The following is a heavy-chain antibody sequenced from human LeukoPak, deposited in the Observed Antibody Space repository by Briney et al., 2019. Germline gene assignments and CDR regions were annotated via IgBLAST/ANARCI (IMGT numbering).Heavy chain of an antibody. CDR3: ARDLDSSGRYFDY. V-gene: IGHV4-31*03. Sequence: SQTLSLTCTVSGGSISSGGYYWSWIRQHPGKGLEWIGYIYYSGSTYYNPSLMSRVTISVDTSKNQFSLKLSSVTAADTAVYYCARDLDSSGRYFDYWGQGTLVTVSS. CDR1: GGSISSGGYY. J-gene: IGHJ4*02. D-gene: IGHD3-22*01. CDR2: IYYSGST.